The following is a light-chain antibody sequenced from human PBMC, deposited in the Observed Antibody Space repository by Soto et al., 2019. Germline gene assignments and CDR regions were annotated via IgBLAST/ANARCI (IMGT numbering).Light chain of an antibody. CDR1: QSVSSN. V-gene: IGKV3-15*01. J-gene: IGKJ1*01. Sequence: EIVMTQSPATLSVSPGERATLSCRASQSVSSNLAWYQQKPGQAPRLLIYGASTWATGIPARFSGSGSGTEFTLTISSLQSEDFPVYYCQQYNNLPTFGQGTKVEIK. CDR2: GAS. CDR3: QQYNNLPT.